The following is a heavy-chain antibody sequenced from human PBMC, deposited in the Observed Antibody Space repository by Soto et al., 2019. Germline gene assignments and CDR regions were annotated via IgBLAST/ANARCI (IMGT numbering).Heavy chain of an antibody. J-gene: IGHJ3*02. Sequence: GGSLRLSFAASGFTFDNYVMTWVRQAPGKGLEWVSAISRSGDTSYYADSAKGRFTISRDNSKNTLYLQMNSLRAEDTAVYYCARGYSGYDIMGAFDIWGQGTMVTVSS. V-gene: IGHV3-23*01. CDR1: GFTFDNYV. CDR3: ARGYSGYDIMGAFDI. CDR2: ISRSGDTS. D-gene: IGHD5-12*01.